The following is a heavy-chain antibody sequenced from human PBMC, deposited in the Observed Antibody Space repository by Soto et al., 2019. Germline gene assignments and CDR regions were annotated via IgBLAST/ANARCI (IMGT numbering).Heavy chain of an antibody. CDR2: IVVGSGNK. Sequence: SVKVSCKASGFTFTNSAVQWVRQARGQRLEWIGWIVVGSGNKNYAQKFQERVTITRDMSTTTAYMERSTLRSEDTAVYYCAKLQYSSSGRDWFDPWGQGTLVTV. CDR1: GFTFTNSA. CDR3: AKLQYSSSGRDWFDP. V-gene: IGHV1-58*01. J-gene: IGHJ5*02. D-gene: IGHD6-6*01.